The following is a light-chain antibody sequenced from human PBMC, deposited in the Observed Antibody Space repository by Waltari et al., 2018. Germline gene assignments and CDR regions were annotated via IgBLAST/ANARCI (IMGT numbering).Light chain of an antibody. V-gene: IGLV2-14*01. CDR1: SSSVGGYNY. Sequence: QSALTQPASVSGSPGQSITISCTGTSSSVGGYNYVSWYQQHPGKAPKLIIYEATNRPSGVSNRFSGSKSGNTASLTISGLQAEDEADYYCSSYTRSSILFGGGTKLTVL. J-gene: IGLJ2*01. CDR3: SSYTRSSIL. CDR2: EAT.